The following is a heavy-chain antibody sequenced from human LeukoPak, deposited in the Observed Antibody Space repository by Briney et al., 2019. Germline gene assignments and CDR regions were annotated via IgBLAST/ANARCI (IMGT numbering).Heavy chain of an antibody. Sequence: PSETLSLSCDVSGYFIRSGYYWGWIRQPPGKGLEWIGSVYHSGNTYYNPSLKSRVTISVYTSKSQFYLKLSSVTAADTAVYYCARDGYDYGSNPAIWFHPWGQGTLVTVSS. D-gene: IGHD4-23*01. J-gene: IGHJ5*02. V-gene: IGHV4-38-2*02. CDR1: GYFIRSGYY. CDR3: ARDGYDYGSNPAIWFHP. CDR2: VYHSGNT.